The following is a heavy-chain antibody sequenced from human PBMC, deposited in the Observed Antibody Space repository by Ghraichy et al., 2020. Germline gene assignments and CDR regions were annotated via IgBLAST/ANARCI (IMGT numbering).Heavy chain of an antibody. CDR1: GYTFTSYG. V-gene: IGHV1-18*01. Sequence: ASVKVSCKASGYTFTSYGISWVRQAPGQGLEWMGWISAYNGNTNYAQKLQGRVTMTTDTSTSTAYMELRSLRSDDTAVYYCARDLGGREFYYYYYGMDVWGQGTTVTVSS. J-gene: IGHJ6*02. CDR2: ISAYNGNT. CDR3: ARDLGGREFYYYYYGMDV. D-gene: IGHD2-15*01.